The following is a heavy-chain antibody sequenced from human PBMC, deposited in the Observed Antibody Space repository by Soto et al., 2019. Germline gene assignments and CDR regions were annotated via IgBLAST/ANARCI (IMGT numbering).Heavy chain of an antibody. D-gene: IGHD4-17*01. J-gene: IGHJ4*02. CDR2: ISYNGGIT. V-gene: IGHV3-23*01. Sequence: VQLLESGGGVVQPGGSLRLSCAASGFIFDSFAMTWVRQAPGKGLEWVSAISYNGGITYHADSVKGRFTISRDNSRNILYLQMSSLRADDTAIYYCAKDSGDYGDDFFDYWGQGALVTVSS. CDR3: AKDSGDYGDDFFDY. CDR1: GFIFDSFA.